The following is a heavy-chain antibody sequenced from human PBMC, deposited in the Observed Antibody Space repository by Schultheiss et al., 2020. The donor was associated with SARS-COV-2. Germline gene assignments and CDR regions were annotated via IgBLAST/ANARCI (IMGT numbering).Heavy chain of an antibody. J-gene: IGHJ6*02. CDR1: GFTFSSHG. CDR2: IRYDGSNK. D-gene: IGHD2-2*01. CDR3: ARWGDCSSTSCYRRNYYYGMDV. V-gene: IGHV3-30*02. Sequence: GGSLRLSCAASGFTFSSHGMHWVRQAPGKGLEWVAFIRYDGSNKYYADSVKGRFTISRDNSKNTLYLQMNSLRAEDTAVYYCARWGDCSSTSCYRRNYYYGMDVWGQGTTVTVSS.